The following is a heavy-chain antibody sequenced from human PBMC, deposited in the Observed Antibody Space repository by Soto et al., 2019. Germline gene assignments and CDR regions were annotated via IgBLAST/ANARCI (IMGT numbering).Heavy chain of an antibody. CDR3: ANDVRGDGDIRDAFDI. V-gene: IGHV3-30*18. CDR2: ISYDGSNK. Sequence: QVQLVESGGGVVQPGRSLRLSCAASGFTFSSYGMHWVRQAPGRGLEWVAVISYDGSNKYYADSVKGRFTISRDYSKNTLCLQMNSVRAEDTAVYYCANDVRGDGDIRDAFDIWGQGTMVTV. J-gene: IGHJ3*02. CDR1: GFTFSSYG.